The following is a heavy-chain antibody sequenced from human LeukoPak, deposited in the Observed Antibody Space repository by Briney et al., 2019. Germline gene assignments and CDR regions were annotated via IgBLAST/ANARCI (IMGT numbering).Heavy chain of an antibody. CDR1: GFSFSSYW. V-gene: IGHV3-7*01. J-gene: IGHJ4*02. D-gene: IGHD6-19*01. Sequence: GGSLRLSCAASGFSFSSYWMSWVRQAPGKGLEWVANIKQDGSEKYYVDSVKGRFTISRDNAKNSLYLQMNSLRAEDTAVYYCARGFRGWYAEGFDYWGQGTLVTVSS. CDR3: ARGFRGWYAEGFDY. CDR2: IKQDGSEK.